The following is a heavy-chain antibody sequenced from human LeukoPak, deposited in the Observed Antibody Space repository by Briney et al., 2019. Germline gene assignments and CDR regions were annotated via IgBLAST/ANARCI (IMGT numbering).Heavy chain of an antibody. Sequence: ASVKVSCKASGYTFTGYYMHWVRQAPGQGLEWMGRINPNSGGTNYAQKFQGRVTMTRDTSISTAYMELRSLRSDDTAVYYCASGGSYYMQADYWGRGTLVTVSP. V-gene: IGHV1-2*06. CDR2: INPNSGGT. D-gene: IGHD1-26*01. J-gene: IGHJ4*02. CDR3: ASGGSYYMQADY. CDR1: GYTFTGYY.